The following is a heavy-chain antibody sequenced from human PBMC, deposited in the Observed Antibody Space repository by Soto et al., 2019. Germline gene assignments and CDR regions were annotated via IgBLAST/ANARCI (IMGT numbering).Heavy chain of an antibody. J-gene: IGHJ5*02. CDR3: AREGSWYGDYPGPNCFDP. V-gene: IGHV4-34*01. Sequence: SETLSLTCAVYGGSLSDNYWNWIRQPPGKGLEWIGEINHSGNTNYNPSLKSRVSMSVDTSKNQVSLKLRSVTAADTAVYYCAREGSWYGDYPGPNCFDPWGQGTLVTVSS. D-gene: IGHD4-17*01. CDR1: GGSLSDNY. CDR2: INHSGNT.